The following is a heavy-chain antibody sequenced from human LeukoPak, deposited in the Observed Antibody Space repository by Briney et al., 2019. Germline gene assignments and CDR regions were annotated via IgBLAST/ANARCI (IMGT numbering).Heavy chain of an antibody. V-gene: IGHV3-21*01. CDR3: VTGGNSGSVY. CDR2: ISSSSTYI. Sequence: PGGSLRLSCAASGFTFSTYSMNWVRQAPGKGLEWVSSISSSSTYIYYADSVKGRFTISRDNAKNSLYLQMNSLRAEDTAVYYCVTGGNSGSVYWGQGTLVTVSS. D-gene: IGHD4-23*01. CDR1: GFTFSTYS. J-gene: IGHJ4*02.